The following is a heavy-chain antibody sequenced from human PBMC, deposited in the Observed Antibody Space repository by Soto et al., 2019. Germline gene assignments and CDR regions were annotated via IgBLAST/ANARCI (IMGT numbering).Heavy chain of an antibody. CDR2: INHSGST. J-gene: IGHJ5*01. Sequence: QVQLQQWGAGLLKPSATLSLTCAVYGGSFSGYYWSWIRQPPGKGLEWIGEINHSGSTNYNPSLKGRVTISVDTSKNQFSLKLSSVTAADTAVYYCARGGGGSSTSCYGAFDPWGQGTLVTVSS. D-gene: IGHD2-2*01. CDR1: GGSFSGYY. V-gene: IGHV4-34*01. CDR3: ARGGGGSSTSCYGAFDP.